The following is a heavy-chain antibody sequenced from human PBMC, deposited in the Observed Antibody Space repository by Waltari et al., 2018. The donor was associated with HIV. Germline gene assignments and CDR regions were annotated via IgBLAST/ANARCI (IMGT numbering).Heavy chain of an antibody. CDR3: ARNGDYAPAY. D-gene: IGHD4-17*01. Sequence: VQLVQSGAEVKKPGSSVKVSCRDSVDNLRTYTISWMRQAPGQGLEWMGVITPIFKTTKYAQKFQGRVTLTADESTRTTYMELTSLRSDDTAMYYCARNGDYAPAYWGQGTLVTVSS. CDR2: ITPIFKTT. V-gene: IGHV1-69*01. J-gene: IGHJ4*02. CDR1: VDNLRTYT.